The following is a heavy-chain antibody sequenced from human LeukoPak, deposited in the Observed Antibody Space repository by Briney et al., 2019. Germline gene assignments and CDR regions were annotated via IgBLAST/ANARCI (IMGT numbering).Heavy chain of an antibody. CDR3: TTDASLSLLWFGGGFDY. CDR2: IKSKTDGGTT. J-gene: IGHJ4*02. CDR1: GFTFSNVG. D-gene: IGHD3-10*01. V-gene: IGHV3-15*01. Sequence: GGSLRLSCAASGFTFSNVGMTWVRQTPGKGLEWVGRIKSKTDGGTTDYAAPVKGRFTISRDDSKNTLYLQMNSLKTEDTAVYYCTTDASLSLLWFGGGFDYWGQGTLVTVSS.